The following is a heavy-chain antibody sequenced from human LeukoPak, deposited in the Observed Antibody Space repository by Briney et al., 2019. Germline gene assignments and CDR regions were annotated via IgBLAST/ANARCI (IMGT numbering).Heavy chain of an antibody. J-gene: IGHJ4*02. V-gene: IGHV3-9*01. CDR1: GFTFDDYA. CDR3: AKDRPLAN. Sequence: GGSLRLSCAASGFTFDDYAMHWVRQAPGKGLEWVSGISWNSGSIGYADSVKGRFTISRDNAKNSLYLQMNSLRAEDTALYYCAKDRPLANWGRGTLVTVSS. D-gene: IGHD3-3*02. CDR2: ISWNSGSI.